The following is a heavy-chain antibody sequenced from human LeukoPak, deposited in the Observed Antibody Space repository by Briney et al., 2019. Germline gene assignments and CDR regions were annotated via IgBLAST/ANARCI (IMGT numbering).Heavy chain of an antibody. CDR2: INAGNGNT. D-gene: IGHD3-16*01. V-gene: IGHV1-3*03. CDR1: GYTFTGYY. Sequence: ASVKVSCKASGYTFTGYYMHWVRQAPGQRLEWMGWINAGNGNTKYSQEFQGRVTITRDTSASTAYMELSSLRSEDMAVYYCAREYYDYVWGSLVYWGQGTLVTVSS. J-gene: IGHJ4*02. CDR3: AREYYDYVWGSLVY.